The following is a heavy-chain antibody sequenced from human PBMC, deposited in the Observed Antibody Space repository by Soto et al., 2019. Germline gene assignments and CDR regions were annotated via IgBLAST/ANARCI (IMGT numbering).Heavy chain of an antibody. CDR3: ASRGAAHSFDP. CDR1: GDSISSYF. Sequence: SETLSLTCTVSGDSISSYFWSWIRQSPGKGLEWIGYISYTGSTNYNLSLKSRVTISADTSKKQYSLKLSSVAAADTAVYYCASRGAAHSFDPWGKGTLVTVAS. V-gene: IGHV4-59*01. CDR2: ISYTGST. D-gene: IGHD6-25*01. J-gene: IGHJ5*02.